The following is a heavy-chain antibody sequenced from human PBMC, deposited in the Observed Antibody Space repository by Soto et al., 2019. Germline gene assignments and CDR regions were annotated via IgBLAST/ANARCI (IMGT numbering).Heavy chain of an antibody. CDR3: ATIIAAAGTVWFDP. J-gene: IGHJ5*02. CDR2: IDYSGST. D-gene: IGHD6-13*01. V-gene: IGHV4-39*01. CDR1: GGSISSSSYY. Sequence: QLQLQESGPGLVEPSETLSLTCTVSGGSISSSSYYWGWIRQPPGKGLEWIGSIDYSGSTYYNPSLKSRVTISVDTSKNQFSLKLSSVTAADTAVYYCATIIAAAGTVWFDPWGQGTLVTVSS.